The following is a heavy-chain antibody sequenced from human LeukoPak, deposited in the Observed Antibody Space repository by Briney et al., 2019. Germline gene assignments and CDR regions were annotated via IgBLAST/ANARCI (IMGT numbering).Heavy chain of an antibody. J-gene: IGHJ4*02. V-gene: IGHV3-33*08. D-gene: IGHD3-10*01. CDR3: ARSGVRGVIGDY. CDR1: GFTFSSYA. Sequence: GGSLRLSCAASGFTFSSYAMSWVRQAPGKGLEWVAVIWYDGSNKYYADSVKGRFTISRDNSKNTLYLQMNSLRAEDTAVYYCARSGVRGVIGDYWGQGTLVTVSS. CDR2: IWYDGSNK.